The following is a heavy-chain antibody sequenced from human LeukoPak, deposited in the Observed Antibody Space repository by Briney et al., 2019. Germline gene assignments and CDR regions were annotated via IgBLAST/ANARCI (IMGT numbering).Heavy chain of an antibody. J-gene: IGHJ4*02. V-gene: IGHV4-38-2*02. CDR2: ISHAGDT. CDR3: GRGEVGEFDH. D-gene: IGHD1-26*01. CDR1: GYSITRGYN. Sequence: SETLSLTCTVSGYSITRGYNWGWVGRSPGKGLKWIASISHAGDTYYNPSLKSRVTISVDTSKNHFSLNLASVTAPDTAVYFCGRGEVGEFDHWGQGTLVTVSS.